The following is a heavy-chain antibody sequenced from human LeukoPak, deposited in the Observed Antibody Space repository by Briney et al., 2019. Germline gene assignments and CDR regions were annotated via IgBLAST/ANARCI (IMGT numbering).Heavy chain of an antibody. J-gene: IGHJ6*02. D-gene: IGHD6-13*01. Sequence: PGGSLRLSCAASGFTFDDYGMSWVRQAPGKGLEWVSGINWNGGSTGYADSVKGRFTISRDNAKNSLYLQMNSLRAEGTALYYCARNKVAAAGTRYYYGMDVWGQGTTVTVSS. CDR3: ARNKVAAAGTRYYYGMDV. V-gene: IGHV3-20*04. CDR1: GFTFDDYG. CDR2: INWNGGST.